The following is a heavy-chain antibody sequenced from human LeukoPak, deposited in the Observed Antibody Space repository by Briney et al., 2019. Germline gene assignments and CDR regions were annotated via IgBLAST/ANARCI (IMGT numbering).Heavy chain of an antibody. J-gene: IGHJ4*02. D-gene: IGHD3-3*01. CDR2: IYHSGST. Sequence: SETLSLTCTVSGYSISSGYYWGWIRQPPGKGLEWIGSIYHSGSTYYNPSLKSRVTISVDTSKNQFSLKLSSVTAADTAVYYCARGSFSERYDFWSGYSHWGQGTLVTVSS. CDR1: GYSISSGYY. V-gene: IGHV4-38-2*02. CDR3: ARGSFSERYDFWSGYSH.